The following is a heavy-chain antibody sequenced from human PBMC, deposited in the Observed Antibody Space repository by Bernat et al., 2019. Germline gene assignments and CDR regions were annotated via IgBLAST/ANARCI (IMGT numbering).Heavy chain of an antibody. CDR2: ISYDGSNK. CDR1: GFTFSSYG. J-gene: IGHJ4*02. D-gene: IGHD6-13*01. Sequence: QVQLVESGGGVVQPGRSLRLSCAASGFTFSSYGMHWVRQAPGKGLEWVAVISYDGSNKYYADSVKGRFTISRDNSKNTLYLQMYSLRAEDTAVYYCARTAAGTFDYWGQGTLVTVSS. CDR3: ARTAAGTFDY. V-gene: IGHV3-30*03.